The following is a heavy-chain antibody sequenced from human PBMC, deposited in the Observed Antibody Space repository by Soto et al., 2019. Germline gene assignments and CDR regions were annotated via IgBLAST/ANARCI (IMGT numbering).Heavy chain of an antibody. J-gene: IGHJ6*02. Sequence: ASVKVSCKASGYTFTSYGSSWVRQAPGQGLEWMGIINPSGGSTSYAQKFQGRVTMTRDTSTSTVYMELSSLRSEDTAVYYCARDLSRGYCSGGSFFSSNEYHHYGLAVPAQGTTDPGSS. D-gene: IGHD2-15*01. V-gene: IGHV1-46*01. CDR2: INPSGGST. CDR3: ARDLSRGYCSGGSFFSSNEYHHYGLAV. CDR1: GYTFTSYG.